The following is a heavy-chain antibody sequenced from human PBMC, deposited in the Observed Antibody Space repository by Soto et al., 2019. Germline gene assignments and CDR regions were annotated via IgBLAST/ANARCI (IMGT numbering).Heavy chain of an antibody. Sequence: EVQLLESGGGLVEPGRSLRLSCAASGFTFDDYATHWVRQAPGKGLEWVSSITWNSGTIAYADSVKGRFTISRDNAKNSLYLQMNSLRAEDTALYYCAKPSGYDSGGYFDFWGQGTLVTVSS. CDR2: ITWNSGTI. CDR1: GFTFDDYA. D-gene: IGHD5-12*01. CDR3: AKPSGYDSGGYFDF. J-gene: IGHJ4*02. V-gene: IGHV3-9*01.